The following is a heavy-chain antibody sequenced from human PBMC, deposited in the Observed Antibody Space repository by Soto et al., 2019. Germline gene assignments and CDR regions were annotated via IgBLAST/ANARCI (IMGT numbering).Heavy chain of an antibody. J-gene: IGHJ6*03. Sequence: ASVKVSCKASGYTFTSYAMHWVRQAPGQRLEWMGWINAGNGNTKYSQKFQGRVTITRDTSASTAYMELSSLRSEDTAVYYCARVVVAATRFYYYYMDVWGKGTTVTVSS. CDR3: ARVVVAATRFYYYYMDV. CDR2: INAGNGNT. CDR1: GYTFTSYA. D-gene: IGHD2-15*01. V-gene: IGHV1-3*01.